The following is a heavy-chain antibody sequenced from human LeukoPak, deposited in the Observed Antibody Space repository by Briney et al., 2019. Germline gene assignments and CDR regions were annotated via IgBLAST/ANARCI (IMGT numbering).Heavy chain of an antibody. CDR3: AKLNYYDSSGYYTGRGHFDY. CDR2: ISGSGGST. V-gene: IGHV3-23*01. CDR1: GFTFSSYA. J-gene: IGHJ4*02. Sequence: PGGSLRLSCAASGFTFSSYAMSWVRQAPGTGLEWVSAISGSGGSTYYADSVKGRFTISRDNSKNTLYLQMNSLRAEDTAVYYCAKLNYYDSSGYYTGRGHFDYWGQGTLVTVSS. D-gene: IGHD3-22*01.